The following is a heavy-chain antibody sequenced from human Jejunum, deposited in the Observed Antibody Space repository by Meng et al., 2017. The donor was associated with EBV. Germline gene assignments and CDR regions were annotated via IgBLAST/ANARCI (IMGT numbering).Heavy chain of an antibody. Sequence: VQLVESGGGLVKPGGSLRLSCAASGFTFSSHSMNWVRQAPGKGLEWVSYISSGSSFIYYADSVKGRFTISRDDAKNSLSLQMNNLGADDTAVYYCVRDSSFNVHWGQGTLVTVSS. J-gene: IGHJ4*02. CDR3: VRDSSFNVH. V-gene: IGHV3-21*02. CDR1: GFTFSSHS. CDR2: ISSGSSFI. D-gene: IGHD3-16*02.